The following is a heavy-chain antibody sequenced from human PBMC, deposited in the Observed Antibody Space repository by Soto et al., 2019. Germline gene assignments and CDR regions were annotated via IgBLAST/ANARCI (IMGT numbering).Heavy chain of an antibody. CDR2: ISKSSSLI. J-gene: IGHJ4*02. V-gene: IGHV3-21*01. CDR3: VRGDDRVD. D-gene: IGHD1-1*01. Sequence: LRLSCVGSGFIFSSFTMTWVRQAPGMGLQYLASISKSSSLIYYADSVRGRFIISRDNSKDSVFLQMYSLRAEDTAMYYCVRGDDRVDWGQGTLVTVSS. CDR1: GFIFSSFT.